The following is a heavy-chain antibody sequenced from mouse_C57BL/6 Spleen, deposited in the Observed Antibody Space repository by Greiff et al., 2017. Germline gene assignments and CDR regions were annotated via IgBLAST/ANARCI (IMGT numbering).Heavy chain of an antibody. Sequence: VKLMESGPGLVAPSQSLSITCTVSGFSLTSYAISWVRQPPGKGLEWLGVIWTGGGTNYNSALKSRLSISKDNSKSQVFLKMNSLQTDDTARYYCDRKNGYYVLYYAMDYWGQGTSVTVSS. CDR3: DRKNGYYVLYYAMDY. V-gene: IGHV2-9-1*01. CDR1: GFSLTSYA. J-gene: IGHJ4*01. CDR2: IWTGGGT. D-gene: IGHD2-3*01.